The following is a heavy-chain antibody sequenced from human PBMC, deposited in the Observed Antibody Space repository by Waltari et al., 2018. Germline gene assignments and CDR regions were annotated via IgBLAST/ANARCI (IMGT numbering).Heavy chain of an antibody. CDR1: AHTFTDYY. Sequence: EVLLIQSGAEVKKPGATVKISCKASAHTFTDYYIHWVQQAPGKRLVWMGLIDPEDGETVYAENFQGRVTITADRSTDTVYMELSSVRSEDTAVYYCSTRSFGVVNAFDIWGQGTMVIVSS. V-gene: IGHV1-69-2*01. CDR3: STRSFGVVNAFDI. D-gene: IGHD3-3*01. CDR2: IDPEDGET. J-gene: IGHJ3*02.